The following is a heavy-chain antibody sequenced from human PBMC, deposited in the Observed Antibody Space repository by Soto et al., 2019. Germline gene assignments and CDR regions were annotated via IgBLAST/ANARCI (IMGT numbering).Heavy chain of an antibody. D-gene: IGHD3-3*01. CDR3: ARDGPPTTTGVGPSYTMDV. CDR1: GYTFTSYQ. Sequence: QLQLVQSGAEVKKPGASVKVSCKASGYTFTSYQMHWVRQAPGQGLEWMGIINPSGGRIMYAPRFQGRVMMTRDTSTNTVYMELRSLRSEDTAVYYCARDGPPTTTGVGPSYTMDVWGQGTTVTVS. CDR2: INPSGGRI. J-gene: IGHJ6*02. V-gene: IGHV1-46*01.